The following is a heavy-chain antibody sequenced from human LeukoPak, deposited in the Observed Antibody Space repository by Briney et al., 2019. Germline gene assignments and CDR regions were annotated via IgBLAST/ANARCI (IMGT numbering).Heavy chain of an antibody. D-gene: IGHD5-18*01. CDR2: IYYSGST. J-gene: IGHJ4*02. V-gene: IGHV4-59*01. CDR3: ARGGGYSYGNDY. CDR1: GGPISSYY. Sequence: SETLSLTCTVSGGPISSYYWSWIRQPPGKGLEWIGYIYYSGSTNYNPSLKSRVTISVDTSKNQFSLKLSSVTAADTAVYYCARGGGYSYGNDYWGQGTLVTVSS.